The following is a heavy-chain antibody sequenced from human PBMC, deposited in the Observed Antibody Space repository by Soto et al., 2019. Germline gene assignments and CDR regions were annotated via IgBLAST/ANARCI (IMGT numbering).Heavy chain of an antibody. CDR3: ERAENPGTDGSPAY. CDR1: GFTFNNFV. V-gene: IGHV3-23*01. CDR2: ITALVGRT. J-gene: IGHJ4*02. Sequence: DVQLLESGGGLIKPGGSVRLSCAASGFTFNNFVINWVRQAPGKGLEWVSSITALVGRTYYAAYVRGRFTISRDNFKDTLFLQLDSLRAEDTALYYCERAENPGTDGSPAYWGQGTLVTVAS.